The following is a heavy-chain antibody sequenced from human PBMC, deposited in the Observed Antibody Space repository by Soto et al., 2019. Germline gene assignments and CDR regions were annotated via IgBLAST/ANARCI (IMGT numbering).Heavy chain of an antibody. CDR3: VMGLGIGRWIAAGTNPFDY. J-gene: IGHJ4*02. V-gene: IGHV4-39*01. CDR1: GGSISSSSYY. Sequence: PSETLSLTCTVSGGSISSSSYYWGWIRQPPGKGLEWIGSIYYSGSTYYNPPLKSRVTISVDTSKNQFSLKLSSVTAADTAVYYCVMGLGIGRWIAAGTNPFDYWGQGTLVTVS. CDR2: IYYSGST. D-gene: IGHD6-13*01.